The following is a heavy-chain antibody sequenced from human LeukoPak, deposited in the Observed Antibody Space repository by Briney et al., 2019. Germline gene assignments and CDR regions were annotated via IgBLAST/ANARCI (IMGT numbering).Heavy chain of an antibody. CDR2: IYPGDSDT. D-gene: IGHD3-22*01. CDR3: ARHYYDSSGYSPFDY. V-gene: IGHV5-51*01. CDR1: GYSFTSYW. Sequence: GESLKISWKGSGYSFTSYWLGWERQMPGKGTEWMGIIYPGDSDTRYSPSFQGQVTISADKSISTAYLQWSSLKASDTAMYYCARHYYDSSGYSPFDYWGQGTLVTVSS. J-gene: IGHJ4*02.